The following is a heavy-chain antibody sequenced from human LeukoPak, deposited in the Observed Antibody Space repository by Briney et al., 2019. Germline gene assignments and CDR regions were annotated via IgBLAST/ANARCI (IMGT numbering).Heavy chain of an antibody. Sequence: GSLRLSCAASGVTFSNYNMNWVRQAPGKGLEGVSFISSTSSYIHYSDSVKGRFTISRDNAKNSLYLQMNSLRAEDTAVYYCASIRDNSDAFDIWGQGTMVTVSS. CDR2: ISSTSSYI. D-gene: IGHD5-24*01. CDR1: GVTFSNYN. V-gene: IGHV3-21*01. CDR3: ASIRDNSDAFDI. J-gene: IGHJ3*02.